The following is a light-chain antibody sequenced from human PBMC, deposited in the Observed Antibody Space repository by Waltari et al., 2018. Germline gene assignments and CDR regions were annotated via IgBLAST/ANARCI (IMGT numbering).Light chain of an antibody. V-gene: IGLV1-40*01. J-gene: IGLJ3*02. CDR1: SSNIGPGYD. CDR3: QSYDSSLSHWV. Sequence: QSVLTQTPSVSGAPGQRVIISCTGSSSNIGPGYDVHWYQQLPGTAPKLLISGNNKRPSGVPDRFFGSKSGTSASLAITGLQAEDEADYYCQSYDSSLSHWVFGGGTKLTVL. CDR2: GNN.